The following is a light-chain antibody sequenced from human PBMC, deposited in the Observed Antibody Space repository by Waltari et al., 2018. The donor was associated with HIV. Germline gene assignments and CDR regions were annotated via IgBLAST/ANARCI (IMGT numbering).Light chain of an antibody. J-gene: IGLJ1*01. CDR1: SSDVGGYNY. Sequence: QSALTQPPSASGSPGQSVTISCTGTSSDVGGYNYVSWYQHHPGKAPKLMIYEVSKRPSGVPDRFSGFKSGNTASLTVSGLQAEDEADYYCNSYVGSNNYIFGTGTKVTVL. V-gene: IGLV2-8*01. CDR2: EVS. CDR3: NSYVGSNNYI.